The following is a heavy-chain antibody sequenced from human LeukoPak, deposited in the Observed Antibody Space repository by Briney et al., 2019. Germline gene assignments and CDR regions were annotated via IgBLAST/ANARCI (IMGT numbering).Heavy chain of an antibody. CDR3: ANELERVGY. J-gene: IGHJ4*02. D-gene: IGHD1-1*01. Sequence: QTGGSLRLSCTASGFTFSNYAMSWLRQAPGKGLEWVSSITGSGGSTYYADSVKGRFTISRDNSKNTLYLLVNGLRAEDTAVYYCANELERVGYWGQGTRVTVSS. V-gene: IGHV3-23*01. CDR1: GFTFSNYA. CDR2: ITGSGGST.